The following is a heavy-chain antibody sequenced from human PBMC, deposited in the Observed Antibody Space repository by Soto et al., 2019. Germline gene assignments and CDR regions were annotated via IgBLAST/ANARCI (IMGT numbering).Heavy chain of an antibody. CDR3: ARPHSGSYSCYYYYGMDV. D-gene: IGHD1-26*01. Sequence: GGSLSLSCAASGFTFSSYAMHWVRQAPGKGLEWVAVISYDGSNKYYADSVKGRFTISRDNSKNKMYLQMNSLRVEDTAVYYCARPHSGSYSCYYYYGMDVWGPGATVTVSS. J-gene: IGHJ6*02. CDR1: GFTFSSYA. CDR2: ISYDGSNK. V-gene: IGHV3-30-3*01.